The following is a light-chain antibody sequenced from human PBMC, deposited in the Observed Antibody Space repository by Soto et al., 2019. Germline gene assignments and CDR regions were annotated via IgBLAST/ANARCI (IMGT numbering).Light chain of an antibody. J-gene: IGKJ4*01. CDR3: QEYNGDSGLT. V-gene: IGKV1-5*03. CDR1: QNIRSR. Sequence: DIQMTQSPSTLSASVGDRVTITCRASQNIRSRLAWYQQKPDKAPERLIYSASCLESGVPSRFSGSGLGTEFTLTISSLQPDDFAAYYCQEYNGDSGLTFGGGTKVEIK. CDR2: SAS.